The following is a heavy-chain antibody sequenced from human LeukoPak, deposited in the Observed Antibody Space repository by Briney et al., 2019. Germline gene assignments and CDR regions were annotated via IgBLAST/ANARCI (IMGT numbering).Heavy chain of an antibody. J-gene: IGHJ4*02. CDR2: VWYDGSNK. CDR1: GFTFSSYG. CDR3: ARDIREVLAY. D-gene: IGHD3-10*01. V-gene: IGHV3-33*01. Sequence: GGSLRLSCAASGFTFSSYGMHWVRQAPGKGLEWVAVVWYDGSNKYYADSVKGRITISRDNSKNTLYLQMNSLRAEDTAVYYCARDIREVLAYWGQGTLVTVSS.